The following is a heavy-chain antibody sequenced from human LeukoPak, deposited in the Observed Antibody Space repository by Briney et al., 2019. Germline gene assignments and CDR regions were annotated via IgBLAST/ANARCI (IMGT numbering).Heavy chain of an antibody. CDR1: GFTVSSNY. D-gene: IGHD1-26*01. Sequence: PGGSLRLSCAASGFTVSSNYMSWVRQAPGKGLEWVSIIYSGGSTFYADSVKGRLTISRDNSKNTLYLQMNSLRGEDTAVYYCAKGGSYLSAFDIWGKGTTVTISS. V-gene: IGHV3-53*01. J-gene: IGHJ6*04. CDR3: AKGGSYLSAFDI. CDR2: IYSGGST.